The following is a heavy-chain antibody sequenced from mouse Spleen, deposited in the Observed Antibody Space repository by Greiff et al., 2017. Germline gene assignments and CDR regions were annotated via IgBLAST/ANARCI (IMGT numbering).Heavy chain of an antibody. CDR2: ISNGGGST. V-gene: IGHV5-12*02. J-gene: IGHJ1*01. CDR3: ASQYFDV. CDR1: GFTFSDYY. Sequence: DVKLQESGGGLVQPGGSLKLSCATSGFTFSDYYMYWVRQTPEKRLEWVAYISNGGGSTYYPDTVKGRFTISRDNAKNTLYLQMSRLKSEDTAMYYCASQYFDVWGAGTTVTVSS.